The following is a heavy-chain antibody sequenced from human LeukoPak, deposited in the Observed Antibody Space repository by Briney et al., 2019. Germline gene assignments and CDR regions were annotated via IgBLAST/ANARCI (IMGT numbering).Heavy chain of an antibody. D-gene: IGHD5-18*01. V-gene: IGHV4-38-2*01. CDR2: IYHSGST. CDR1: GSSISSGSY. Sequence: SETLSLTCDVSGSSISSGSYWGWIRQPPGTGLEWIGSIYHSGSTYYKSSLKSRVTISVDTSNNQFSLNLRSVTAADTAVYYCAMKRAYTFWFGDWGQGTLVTVSS. J-gene: IGHJ4*02. CDR3: AMKRAYTFWFGD.